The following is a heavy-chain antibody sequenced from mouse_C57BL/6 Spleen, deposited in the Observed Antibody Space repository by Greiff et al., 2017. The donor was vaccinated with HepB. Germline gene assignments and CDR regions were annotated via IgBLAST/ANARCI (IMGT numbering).Heavy chain of an antibody. V-gene: IGHV5-12*01. J-gene: IGHJ4*01. Sequence: EVQLVESGGGLVQPGGSLKLSCAASGFTFSDYYMYWVRQTPEKRLEWVAYISNGGGSTYYPDTVKGRFTISRDNAKNTLYLQMSRLKSEDTAMYYCAIITTVVGRGAMDYWGKGASVTVSS. CDR3: AIITTVVGRGAMDY. D-gene: IGHD1-1*01. CDR1: GFTFSDYY. CDR2: ISNGGGST.